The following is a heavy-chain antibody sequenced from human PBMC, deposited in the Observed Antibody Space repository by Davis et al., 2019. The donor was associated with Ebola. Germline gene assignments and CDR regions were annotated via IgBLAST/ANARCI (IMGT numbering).Heavy chain of an antibody. J-gene: IGHJ5*02. V-gene: IGHV1-18*01. CDR2: ISAYNGNT. D-gene: IGHD6-19*01. CDR3: ARDSSGWFNWFDP. CDR1: GYTFTSYG. Sequence: AASVKVSCKASGYTFTSYGISRVRQAPGQGLEWMGWISAYNGNTNYAQKLQGRVTMTTDTSTSTAYMELRSLRSDDTAVYYCARDSSGWFNWFDPWGQGTLVTVSS.